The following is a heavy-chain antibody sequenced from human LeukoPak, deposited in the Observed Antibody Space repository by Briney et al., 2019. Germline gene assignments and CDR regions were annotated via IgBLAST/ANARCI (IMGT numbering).Heavy chain of an antibody. J-gene: IGHJ4*02. Sequence: GGSLRLSCAASGFTFSSYSMNWVRQAPGEGLEWVSSISSSSYIYYADSVKGRFTISRDNAKNSLYLQMNSLRAEDTAVYYCAREGVQYYDSSGYSYFDYWGRGTLVTVSS. V-gene: IGHV3-21*01. CDR1: GFTFSSYS. CDR2: ISSSSYI. CDR3: AREGVQYYDSSGYSYFDY. D-gene: IGHD3-22*01.